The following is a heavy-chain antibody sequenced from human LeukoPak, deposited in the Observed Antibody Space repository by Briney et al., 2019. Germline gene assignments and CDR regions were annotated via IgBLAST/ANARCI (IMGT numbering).Heavy chain of an antibody. V-gene: IGHV3-74*01. J-gene: IGHJ4*02. Sequence: GGSLRLSCANSGFTFSSYWMHWVRHAPGKGLVWVSRIKTDGSSTTYADFVQGRFTISRDNAKNTLYLQMNSLRADDTAVYYCVRGRGVPEYYFDYWGQGTLVTVSS. CDR2: IKTDGSST. CDR1: GFTFSSYW. D-gene: IGHD2-2*01. CDR3: VRGRGVPEYYFDY.